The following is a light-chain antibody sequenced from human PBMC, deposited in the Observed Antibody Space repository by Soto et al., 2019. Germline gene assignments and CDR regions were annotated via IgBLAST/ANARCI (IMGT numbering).Light chain of an antibody. Sequence: DIQMPQSPSSLSAAVGDRVPISCRATQGVSNHLSWLQQKPGKAPKSLIYAASSLQSGVPSKVRGSGSGPDFTLNISCLQHEDFATYYCLQYNIYPRTFGQGNKLEIK. J-gene: IGKJ2*01. CDR2: AAS. CDR1: QGVSNH. V-gene: IGKV1-16*02. CDR3: LQYNIYPRT.